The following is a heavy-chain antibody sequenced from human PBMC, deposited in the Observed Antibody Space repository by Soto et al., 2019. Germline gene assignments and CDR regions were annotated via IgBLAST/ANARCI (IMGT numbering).Heavy chain of an antibody. CDR3: TRDADYLDGGFDI. Sequence: EVRLVESGGGLVKPGGSLRLSCSASGFIFSTYSMSWVRQAPGERLEWVSSISSTSTYIYYADSLKGRFTISRDNAKNSLFLQMNSLRADDTAVYFCTRDADYLDGGFDIWGQGTMVTVSS. J-gene: IGHJ3*02. CDR1: GFIFSTYS. CDR2: ISSTSTYI. V-gene: IGHV3-21*01. D-gene: IGHD3-16*01.